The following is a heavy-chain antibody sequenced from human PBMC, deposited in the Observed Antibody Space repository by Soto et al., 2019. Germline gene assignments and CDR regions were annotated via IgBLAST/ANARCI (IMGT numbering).Heavy chain of an antibody. D-gene: IGHD1-26*01. CDR2: IWYDGSNK. V-gene: IGHV3-33*01. CDR1: GFTFSSYG. J-gene: IGHJ4*02. CDR3: ARGGRKWELCYFDY. Sequence: QVQLVESGGGVVQPGRSLRLSCAASGFTFSSYGMHWVRQAPGKGLEWVAVIWYDGSNKYYADSVKGRFTISRDNSKNTLYLQINSLRAEDTAVFYCARGGRKWELCYFDYWGQGTLVTVSS.